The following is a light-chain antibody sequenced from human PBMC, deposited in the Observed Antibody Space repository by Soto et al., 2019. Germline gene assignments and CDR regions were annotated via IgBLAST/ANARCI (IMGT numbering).Light chain of an antibody. CDR2: AAS. V-gene: IGKV1-39*01. J-gene: IGKJ2*02. CDR1: QSVISY. CDR3: QQTYSGPRT. Sequence: DIQMTQSPSSLSASVGDRVTITCRSSQSVISYVNWYQQKAGKAPQLLIYAASSLQSGVPARFSGRGSGTDFTLTISSQQPEDSAIYYCQQTYSGPRTFGQGTKLEIK.